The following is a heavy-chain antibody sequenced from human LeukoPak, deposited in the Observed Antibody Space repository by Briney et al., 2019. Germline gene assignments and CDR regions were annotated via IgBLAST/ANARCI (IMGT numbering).Heavy chain of an antibody. J-gene: IGHJ1*01. Sequence: PSETLSLTCAVYGGSFSGYCWSWIRQPPGKGLEWVAHINPDGRDTYYVDSVKGRFTISRGNAQNSMYLQMNSLRVEDTAVYYCTSWGDTTAEYFQRWGQGTLVTVSS. CDR3: TSWGDTTAEYFQR. CDR1: GGSFSGYC. CDR2: INPDGRDT. V-gene: IGHV3-7*01. D-gene: IGHD2-21*02.